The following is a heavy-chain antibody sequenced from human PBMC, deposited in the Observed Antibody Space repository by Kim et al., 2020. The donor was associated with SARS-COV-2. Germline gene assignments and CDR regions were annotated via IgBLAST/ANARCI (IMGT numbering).Heavy chain of an antibody. J-gene: IGHJ4*02. CDR1: DYSISSGYY. D-gene: IGHD6-19*01. Sequence: SETLSLTCTVSDYSISSGYYWGWIRQAPGKGLEWIATIHQNGNTYYNPSLKTRVTISMDTSKNQFSLNLSSVTAADTAVFYCAADSHVWYRFDYWGRGTVVTVSS. CDR3: AADSHVWYRFDY. CDR2: IHQNGNT. V-gene: IGHV4-38-2*02.